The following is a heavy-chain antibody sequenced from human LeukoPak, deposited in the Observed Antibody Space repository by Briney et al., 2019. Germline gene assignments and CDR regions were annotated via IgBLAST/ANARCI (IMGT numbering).Heavy chain of an antibody. CDR1: GYSLTNYG. J-gene: IGHJ4*02. CDR3: ARRGYNSRGYHFYFDY. CDR2: IYPGTSDT. D-gene: IGHD3-22*01. V-gene: IGHV5-51*07. Sequence: GESLKISCKASGYSLTNYGISWADQMPGKGMEWMGIIYPGTSDTKYSPSLQGQVTASADTSISTAYLQWSTLQASDTAMYYCARRGYNSRGYHFYFDYWGQGTLVTVSS.